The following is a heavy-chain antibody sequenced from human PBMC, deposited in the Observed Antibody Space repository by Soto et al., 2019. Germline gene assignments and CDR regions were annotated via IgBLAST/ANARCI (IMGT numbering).Heavy chain of an antibody. CDR3: ARHAPRWNFDY. V-gene: IGHV4-39*01. CDR2: IYYSGST. J-gene: IGHJ4*02. D-gene: IGHD4-17*01. CDR1: GGSISSSSYY. Sequence: SETLSLTCTVSGGSISSSSYYWGWIRQPPGKGLEWIGSIYYSGSTYYNPSLKSRVTISVDTSKNQFSLKLSSVTAADTAVYYCARHAPRWNFDYWGQGTLVTVSS.